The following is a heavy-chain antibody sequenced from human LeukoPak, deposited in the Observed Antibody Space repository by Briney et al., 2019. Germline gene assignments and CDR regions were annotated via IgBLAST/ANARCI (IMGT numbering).Heavy chain of an antibody. CDR1: GFTFSSYW. J-gene: IGHJ5*02. D-gene: IGHD4-17*01. Sequence: GGSLRLSCAASGFTFSSYWMHWFGKAQGKGLGWVSRINSDGSNTSYADSVKGRFTISRDKSKNTLYLQMNSLRAEDTAVYYCARGGIYGDYGWFDPWGQGTLVTVSS. V-gene: IGHV3-74*01. CDR3: ARGGIYGDYGWFDP. CDR2: INSDGSNT.